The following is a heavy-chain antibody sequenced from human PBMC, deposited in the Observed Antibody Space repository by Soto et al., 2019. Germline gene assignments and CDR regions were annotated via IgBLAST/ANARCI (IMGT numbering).Heavy chain of an antibody. CDR3: VRVLDYDILIGYRGLPNFDE. CDR1: GDICNNFG. D-gene: IGHD3-9*01. V-gene: IGHV1-18*01. CDR2: ISAYSGDS. Sequence: ASVKVSCKASGDICNNFGISWVRQAPGQGLECMGWISAYSGDSKYAQKFQGRVTFTTDTSTSTAYMELRSLRSDETAIYYCVRVLDYDILIGYRGLPNFDEWG. J-gene: IGHJ4*01.